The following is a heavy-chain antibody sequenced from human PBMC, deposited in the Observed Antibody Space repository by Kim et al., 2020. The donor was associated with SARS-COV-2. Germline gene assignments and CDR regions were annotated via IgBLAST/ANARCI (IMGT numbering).Heavy chain of an antibody. CDR1: GGSFSGYY. CDR2: INHSGST. D-gene: IGHD3-10*01. Sequence: SETLSLTCAVYGGSFSGYYWSWIRQPPGKGLEWIGEINHSGSTNYNPSLKSRVTISVDTSKNQFSLKLSSVTAADTAVYYCARRRPLRAYYYGSGSLDYWGQGTLVTVSS. J-gene: IGHJ4*02. V-gene: IGHV4-34*01. CDR3: ARRRPLRAYYYGSGSLDY.